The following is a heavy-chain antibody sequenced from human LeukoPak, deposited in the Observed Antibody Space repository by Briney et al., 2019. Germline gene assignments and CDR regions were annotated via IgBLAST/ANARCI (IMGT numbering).Heavy chain of an antibody. Sequence: GRSLRLSCAASGFTFNRYVMSWVRQAPGKGLKWVSSIYGSGGSAYSADSVKGRFTISRDNSKNTLFLQMNSLRVEDTAIYYCAKGAHSSGWNPNWFDPWGQGTPVTVSS. J-gene: IGHJ5*02. D-gene: IGHD6-19*01. CDR1: GFTFNRYV. CDR2: IYGSGGSA. V-gene: IGHV3-23*01. CDR3: AKGAHSSGWNPNWFDP.